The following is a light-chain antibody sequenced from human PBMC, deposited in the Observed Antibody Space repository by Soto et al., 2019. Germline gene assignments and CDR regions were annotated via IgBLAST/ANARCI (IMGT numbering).Light chain of an antibody. CDR1: QSVSSSY. CDR3: QQYGSSPST. V-gene: IGKV3-20*01. Sequence: EIVLTQSPATLSLSPGERATLSCRASQSVSSSYLAWYQQKPGQAPRLLIYGASSRATGIPDRFSGSGSGTDFTLTISRLEPEDFAVYYCQQYGSSPSTFGQGTRLEIK. CDR2: GAS. J-gene: IGKJ5*01.